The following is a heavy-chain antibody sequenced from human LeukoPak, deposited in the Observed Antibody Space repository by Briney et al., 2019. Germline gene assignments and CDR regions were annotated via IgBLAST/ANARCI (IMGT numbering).Heavy chain of an antibody. J-gene: IGHJ5*02. Sequence: SETLSLXCTVSGGSISSYYWSWIRQPAGKGLEWIGRIYTSGSTNYNPSLKSRVTMSVDTSKNQFSLKLSSVTAADTAVYYCARGLKLYYYDSSGYWFDPWGQGTLVTVSS. CDR1: GGSISSYY. D-gene: IGHD3-22*01. CDR3: ARGLKLYYYDSSGYWFDP. CDR2: IYTSGST. V-gene: IGHV4-4*07.